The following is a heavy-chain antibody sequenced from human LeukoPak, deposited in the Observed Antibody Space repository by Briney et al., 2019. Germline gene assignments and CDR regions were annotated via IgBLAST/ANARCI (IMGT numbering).Heavy chain of an antibody. CDR2: IYTSGST. V-gene: IGHV4-4*07. CDR1: GGSISSYY. J-gene: IGHJ6*03. Sequence: SETLSLTCTVSGGSISSYYWSWIRQPAGKGLEWIGRIYTSGSTNYNPSLKSRVTISVDKSKSQFSLKLSSVTAADTAVYYCARDKLAYYDFWSGPYYMDVWDKGTTVTVSS. CDR3: ARDKLAYYDFWSGPYYMDV. D-gene: IGHD3-3*01.